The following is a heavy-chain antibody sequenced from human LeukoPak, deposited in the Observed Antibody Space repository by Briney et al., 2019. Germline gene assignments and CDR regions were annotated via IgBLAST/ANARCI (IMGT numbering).Heavy chain of an antibody. CDR3: ARGFQLESTDY. CDR2: ISSSSSTI. CDR1: GFTFSSYS. Sequence: PGGPLRLSCAASGFTFSSYSMNWVRQAPGKGLEWVSYISSSSSTIYYADSVKGRFTISRDNAKNSLYLQMNSLRAEDTAVYYCARGFQLESTDYWGQGTLVTVSS. V-gene: IGHV3-48*01. D-gene: IGHD1-1*01. J-gene: IGHJ4*02.